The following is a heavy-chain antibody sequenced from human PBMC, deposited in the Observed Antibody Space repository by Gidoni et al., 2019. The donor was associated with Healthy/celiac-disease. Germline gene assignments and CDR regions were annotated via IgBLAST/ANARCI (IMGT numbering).Heavy chain of an antibody. Sequence: QVQLQQWGAGLLKPSETLSLTCAVYGGSFSGYYWSWIRQPPGKGLDWIGEINHSGSTNYNPSLKSRVTISVDTSKNQFSLKLSSVTAADTAVYYCARGRRQLPPDYWGQGTLVTVSS. D-gene: IGHD6-6*01. CDR2: INHSGST. CDR3: ARGRRQLPPDY. J-gene: IGHJ4*02. CDR1: GGSFSGYY. V-gene: IGHV4-34*01.